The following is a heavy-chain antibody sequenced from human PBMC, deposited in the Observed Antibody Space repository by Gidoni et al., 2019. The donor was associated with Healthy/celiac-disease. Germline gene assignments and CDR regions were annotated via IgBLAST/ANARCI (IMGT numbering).Heavy chain of an antibody. CDR2: IYTSGST. CDR1: GGSISSGSYY. CDR3: ARDSSWGWFDP. J-gene: IGHJ5*02. Sequence: QVQMQESGSGRVKTSKTLWLTQTVTGGSISSGSYYWSWIRQPAGKGPEWIGRIYTSGSTHYNPSLNSRVTISVDTSKNQFSLKLSSVTAADTAVYYCARDSSWGWFDPWGQGTLVTVSS. V-gene: IGHV4-61*02. D-gene: IGHD6-13*01.